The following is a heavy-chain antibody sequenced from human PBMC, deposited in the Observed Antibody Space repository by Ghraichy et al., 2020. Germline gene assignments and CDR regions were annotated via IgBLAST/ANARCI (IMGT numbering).Heavy chain of an antibody. Sequence: GALRLSCAASGFTFSNYAMHWVRQAPGKGLEWVTSISQDGSDKYYADPAKGRFTISRDNSQNTLYLQMNSLRLEDTAVYYCARGSMGTAGVDSWGQGTLVTVSS. CDR2: ISQDGSDK. V-gene: IGHV3-30*04. CDR3: ARGSMGTAGVDS. J-gene: IGHJ4*02. CDR1: GFTFSNYA. D-gene: IGHD6-13*01.